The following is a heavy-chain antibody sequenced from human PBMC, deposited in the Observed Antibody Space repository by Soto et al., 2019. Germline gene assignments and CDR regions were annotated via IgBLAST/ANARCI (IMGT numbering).Heavy chain of an antibody. D-gene: IGHD3-3*01. V-gene: IGHV1-69*06. CDR3: AASTFQSGASGYLHLDH. CDR1: GDTFSNQA. CDR2: IIPLFDSA. Sequence: GASVKVSCKTSGDTFSNQAISWVRQAPGQGLEWMGGIIPLFDSASYAQRSHDRVTITADKFTNTVYMELRSLTSEDTAVYYCAASTFQSGASGYLHLDHWGQGTLVTVSS. J-gene: IGHJ4*02.